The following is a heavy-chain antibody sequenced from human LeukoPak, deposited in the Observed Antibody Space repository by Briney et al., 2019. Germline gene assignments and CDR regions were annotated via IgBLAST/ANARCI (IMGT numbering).Heavy chain of an antibody. J-gene: IGHJ4*02. V-gene: IGHV6-1*01. CDR1: GDSVSINSAA. CDR2: TYQRSKWYN. D-gene: IGHD6-19*01. Sequence: SQTLSLTFAISGDSVSINSAAWNWIRQSPSRGLEWLGRTYQRSKWYNDYAVSVKSRITINPDISKNQFSLQLNSVTPEDTAVYYCARSPSPYSSGWYFDYWGQGTLVTVSS. CDR3: ARSPSPYSSGWYFDY.